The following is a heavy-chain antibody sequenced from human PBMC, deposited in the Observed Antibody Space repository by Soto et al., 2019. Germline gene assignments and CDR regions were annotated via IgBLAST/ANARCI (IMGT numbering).Heavy chain of an antibody. CDR3: ARWGRWLQFAHYYYGMDV. CDR1: GDSVSSNSAA. CDR2: TYYRSKWYN. V-gene: IGHV6-1*01. D-gene: IGHD5-12*01. J-gene: IGHJ6*02. Sequence: SQTLSLTCAISGDSVSSNSAAWNWIRQSPSRGLEWLGRTYYRSKWYNDYAVSVKSRITINPDTSKNQFPLQLNSVTPEDTAVYYCARWGRWLQFAHYYYGMDVWGQGTTVTVSS.